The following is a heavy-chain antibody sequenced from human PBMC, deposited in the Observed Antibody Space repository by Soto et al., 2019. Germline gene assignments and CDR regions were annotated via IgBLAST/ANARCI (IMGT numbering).Heavy chain of an antibody. CDR2: IYYSGST. D-gene: IGHD6-13*01. Sequence: TLSLTCTVSGGSISTSSYHWAWIRQPPGKGLEWIASIYYSGSTYYNPSLKSRATISVDTSKNQFSLKLTSVTAADTAVYYCAREYESSPTDWGQGTLVTVSS. CDR1: GGSISTSSYH. CDR3: AREYESSPTD. V-gene: IGHV4-39*02. J-gene: IGHJ4*02.